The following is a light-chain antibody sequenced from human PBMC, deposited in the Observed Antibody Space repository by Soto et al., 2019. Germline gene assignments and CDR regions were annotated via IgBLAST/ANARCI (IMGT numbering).Light chain of an antibody. J-gene: IGKJ4*01. Sequence: IVLTQSPATLSLSPGERATLSCRAGQNIRTYLAWYQQKSGQAPRLLIHDASNRATGTPARFSGSGSGTDFTLTISSLEPEDFAVYYCQQYGYSPGLACGGGTKVEIK. CDR1: QNIRTY. CDR3: QQYGYSPGLA. CDR2: DAS. V-gene: IGKV3-11*01.